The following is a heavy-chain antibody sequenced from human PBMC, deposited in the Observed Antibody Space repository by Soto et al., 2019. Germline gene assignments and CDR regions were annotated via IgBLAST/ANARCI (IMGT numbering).Heavy chain of an antibody. CDR1: GYTFSNYA. Sequence: ASVKVSCKTSGYTFSNYAISWVRQAPGQGLEWMGWVSPYNGNANYTEKFQGRVSMTTDTSTTTAYMEPTSLTSDDTAIYYCAREISLIMGAPAYWGQGTLVTVYS. CDR3: AREISLIMGAPAY. V-gene: IGHV1-18*04. CDR2: VSPYNGNA. J-gene: IGHJ1*01. D-gene: IGHD2-8*01.